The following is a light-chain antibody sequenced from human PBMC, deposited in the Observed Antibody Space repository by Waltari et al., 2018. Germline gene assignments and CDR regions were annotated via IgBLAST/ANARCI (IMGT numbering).Light chain of an antibody. CDR1: QSVLHSSNNKNY. Sequence: DIVMTQSPDSLAVSLGERATINCKSSQSVLHSSNNKNYLAWYRQKPGQPPKLLIYWGSTRESGVPDRISGSGSGIDFTLTISSLQAEDVAVYYCQQYYSSPHTFGLGTRLEIK. CDR2: WGS. CDR3: QQYYSSPHT. J-gene: IGKJ5*01. V-gene: IGKV4-1*01.